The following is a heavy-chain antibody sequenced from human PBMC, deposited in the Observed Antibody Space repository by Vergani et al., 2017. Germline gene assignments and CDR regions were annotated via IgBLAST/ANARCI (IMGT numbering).Heavy chain of an antibody. CDR3: ARGDNDYPWAFDI. J-gene: IGHJ3*02. CDR1: GGSISSSSYY. V-gene: IGHV4-39*07. D-gene: IGHD4-11*01. CDR2: IYYSGIT. Sequence: QLQLQESGPGLVKPSETLSLTCTVSGGSISSSSYYWGWIRQPPGKGLEWIGSIYYSGITNYNPSLKSRVTISVDTSKNQFSLKLSSVTAADTAVYYCARGDNDYPWAFDIWGQGTMVTVSS.